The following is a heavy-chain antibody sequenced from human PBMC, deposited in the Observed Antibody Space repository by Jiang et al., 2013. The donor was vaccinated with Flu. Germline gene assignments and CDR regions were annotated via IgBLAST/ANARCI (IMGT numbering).Heavy chain of an antibody. CDR3: AQDISDYTSGWDARGY. J-gene: IGHJ4*02. CDR2: ISGSGGRT. CDR1: GFTFSTYA. V-gene: IGHV3-23*01. D-gene: IGHD6-19*01. Sequence: VQLLESGGGLVQPGGSLRLSCAASGFTFSTYAMSWVRQAPGKGLEWVSAISGSGGRTYYADSVKGRFTISRDNSKNTLDLQMNSLRADDTAVYYCAQDISDYTSGWDARGYWGQGTLGHRLL.